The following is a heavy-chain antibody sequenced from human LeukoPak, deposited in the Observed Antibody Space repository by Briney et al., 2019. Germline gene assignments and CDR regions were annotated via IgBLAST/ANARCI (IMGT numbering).Heavy chain of an antibody. CDR3: ARDFDDILTGYKTGYYYGMDV. V-gene: IGHV1-18*01. CDR2: ISAYNGNT. D-gene: IGHD3-9*01. Sequence: ASVKDSCKASGYTFTSYGISWVRQAPGQGLEWMGWISAYNGNTNYAQKLQGRVTMTTDTSTSTAYMELRSLRSGDTAVYYCARDFDDILTGYKTGYYYGMDVWGQGTTVTVSS. J-gene: IGHJ6*02. CDR1: GYTFTSYG.